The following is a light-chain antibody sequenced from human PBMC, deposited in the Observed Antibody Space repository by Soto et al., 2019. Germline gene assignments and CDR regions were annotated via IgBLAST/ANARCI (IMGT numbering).Light chain of an antibody. V-gene: IGKV1-5*01. CDR2: AAS. CDR3: QHYNSYSEA. CDR1: ESIDNW. J-gene: IGKJ1*01. Sequence: DIQMTQSPSTLSASVGDTVTITCRASESIDNWLAWYQQKPGKAPKLLIFAASTLVRGVPSRFSGRGSGTEFTLTISSLQADDYATYYCQHYNSYSEAFGQGTKVELK.